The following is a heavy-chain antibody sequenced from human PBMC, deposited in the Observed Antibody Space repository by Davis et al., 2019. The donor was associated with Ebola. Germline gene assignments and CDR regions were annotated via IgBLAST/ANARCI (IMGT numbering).Heavy chain of an antibody. CDR1: GGSISSGDYY. Sequence: PSETLSLTCTVSGGSISSGDYYWSWIRQPPGKGLEWIGYIYYSGSTYYNPSLKSRVTISVDTSKNQFSLKLSSVTAADTAVYYCARAPVHYGDSIYYGMDVWGQGTTVTVSS. J-gene: IGHJ6*02. CDR3: ARAPVHYGDSIYYGMDV. CDR2: IYYSGST. V-gene: IGHV4-30-4*01. D-gene: IGHD4-17*01.